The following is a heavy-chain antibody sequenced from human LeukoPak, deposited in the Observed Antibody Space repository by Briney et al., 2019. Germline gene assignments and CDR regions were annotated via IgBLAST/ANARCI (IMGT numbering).Heavy chain of an antibody. CDR3: AISTNYDFWSGYYENDAFDI. D-gene: IGHD3-3*01. Sequence: PSETLSLTCTVSGGSISSSSYYWGWIRQPPGKGLEWIGSIYYSGSTYYNPSLKSRVTISVDTSKNQFSLRLSSVTAADTAVYYCAISTNYDFWSGYYENDAFDIWGQGTMVTVSS. CDR2: IYYSGST. V-gene: IGHV4-39*01. CDR1: GGSISSSSYY. J-gene: IGHJ3*02.